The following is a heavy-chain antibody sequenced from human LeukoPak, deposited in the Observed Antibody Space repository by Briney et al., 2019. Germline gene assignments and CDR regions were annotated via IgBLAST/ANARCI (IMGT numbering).Heavy chain of an antibody. Sequence: GASVKVSCKASGYTFTGYYMHWVRQAPGQGLEWMGWINPNSGGTNYAQKFQGRVTMTRDTSISTAYMELSRLRSDDTAVYYCARVYYDSSSYYPFDYWGQGTLVTVSS. CDR2: INPNSGGT. D-gene: IGHD3-22*01. J-gene: IGHJ4*02. CDR3: ARVYYDSSSYYPFDY. CDR1: GYTFTGYY. V-gene: IGHV1-2*02.